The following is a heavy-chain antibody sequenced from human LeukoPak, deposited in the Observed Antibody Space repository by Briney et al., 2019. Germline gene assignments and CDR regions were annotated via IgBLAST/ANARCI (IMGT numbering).Heavy chain of an antibody. CDR3: ARGPYSGYEKAFDY. V-gene: IGHV3-7*01. CDR1: GFTFSSYW. J-gene: IGHJ4*02. CDR2: IKQDGSEK. D-gene: IGHD5-12*01. Sequence: GGSLRLSCAAAGFTFSSYWMSWVRQAPGKGLEWVANIKQDGSEKYYVDSVKGRFTISRDNAKNSLYLQMNSLRAEDTAVYYCARGPYSGYEKAFDYWGQGTLVTVSS.